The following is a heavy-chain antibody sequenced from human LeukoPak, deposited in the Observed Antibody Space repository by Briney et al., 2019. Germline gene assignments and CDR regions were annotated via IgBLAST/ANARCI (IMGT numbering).Heavy chain of an antibody. J-gene: IGHJ3*02. Sequence: PGSSVKVSCKASGGTFSSYAISWVRQAPGQGLEWMGGIIPIFGTANYAQKFQGRVTITADESTSTAYMELSSLRSEDTAVYYCARGGTKEYYDSSGYSDAFDIWGQGTMVTVSS. CDR3: ARGGTKEYYDSSGYSDAFDI. CDR1: GGTFSSYA. CDR2: IIPIFGTA. D-gene: IGHD3-22*01. V-gene: IGHV1-69*01.